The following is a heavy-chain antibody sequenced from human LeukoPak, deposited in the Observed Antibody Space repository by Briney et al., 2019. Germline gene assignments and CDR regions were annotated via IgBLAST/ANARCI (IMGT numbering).Heavy chain of an antibody. D-gene: IGHD5-12*01. CDR2: IYSSGSN. CDR1: GGSISGYF. J-gene: IGHJ4*02. V-gene: IGHV4-4*07. Sequence: SETLSLTCTVSGGSISGYFWTWIRQPAGKGLEWIGRIYSSGSNNYNPSLKSRGTMSLDPSKNHFSLNLTSVTAADTAVYYCAREPTSGREPTSGRPLDYWGQGTLVTVSS. CDR3: AREPTSGREPTSGRPLDY.